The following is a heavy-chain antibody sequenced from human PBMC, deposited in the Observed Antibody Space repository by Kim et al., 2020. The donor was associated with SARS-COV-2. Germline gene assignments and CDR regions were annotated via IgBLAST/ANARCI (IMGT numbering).Heavy chain of an antibody. CDR2: ISSSSGSI. CDR1: GFNYNTYS. J-gene: IGHJ4*02. CDR3: GRGARSPSLGELYGLFDF. Sequence: GGSLRLSCAASGFNYNTYSMSWVRQAPGKGLEWVSTISSSSGSINYADSVQGRFTISRDNAKNSLYLQMNSLGADDTAVYHCGRGARSPSLGELYGLFDFWGQGTLVSVPS. D-gene: IGHD3-10*01. V-gene: IGHV3-21*01.